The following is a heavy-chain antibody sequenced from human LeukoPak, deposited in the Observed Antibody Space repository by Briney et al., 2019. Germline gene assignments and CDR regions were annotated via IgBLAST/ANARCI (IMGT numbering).Heavy chain of an antibody. CDR2: IASDGSST. CDR3: TTARRVRYCSGGSCYRTAIDY. D-gene: IGHD2-15*01. Sequence: GGSLRLSCAASGFTFSSYWMNWVRQAPGKGLVWVSRIASDGSSTTYADSVKGRFTISRDDSKNTLYLQMNSLKTEDTAVYYCTTARRVRYCSGGSCYRTAIDYWGQGTLVTVSS. CDR1: GFTFSSYW. J-gene: IGHJ4*02. V-gene: IGHV3-74*01.